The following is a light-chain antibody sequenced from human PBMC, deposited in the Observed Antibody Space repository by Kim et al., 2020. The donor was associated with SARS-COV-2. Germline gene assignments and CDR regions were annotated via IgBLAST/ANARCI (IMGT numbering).Light chain of an antibody. CDR3: QSYDSSLSGV. V-gene: IGLV1-40*01. J-gene: IGLJ1*01. CDR1: SSNIGAPYD. CDR2: RNS. Sequence: QPVLTQPPSVSGAPGQRVTISCTGSSSNIGAPYDVHWYQQLPGTAPKLLIYRNSNRPSGVPDRFSGSKSGTSASLAITGLQAEDEADYYCQSYDSSLSGVFGTGTKVTVL.